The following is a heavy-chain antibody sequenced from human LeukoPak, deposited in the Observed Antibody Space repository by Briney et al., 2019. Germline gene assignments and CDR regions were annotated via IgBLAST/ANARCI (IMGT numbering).Heavy chain of an antibody. V-gene: IGHV1-2*02. CDR2: INPNSGGT. Sequence: ASVKVSCKASGYTFTSYGISWVRQAPGQGLEWMGWINPNSGGTNYAQKFQGRVTMTRDTSISTAYMELSRLRSDDTAVYYCARDVGASRDYAFDIWGQGTMVTVSS. CDR3: ARDVGASRDYAFDI. J-gene: IGHJ3*02. D-gene: IGHD1-26*01. CDR1: GYTFTSYG.